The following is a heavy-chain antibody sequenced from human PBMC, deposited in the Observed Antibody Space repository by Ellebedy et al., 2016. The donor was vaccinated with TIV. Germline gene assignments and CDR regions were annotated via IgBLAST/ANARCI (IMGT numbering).Heavy chain of an antibody. Sequence: SETLSLTXPVSGVPISSHYWSWIRQSPGRGLEWIGWIYYTGSTNHNPSLKSRVTILLDTSKNQFSLKLSSVTAADTAVYYCASSPYGDYGIGYWGQGTLGTVYS. D-gene: IGHD4-17*01. J-gene: IGHJ4*02. CDR1: GVPISSHY. CDR3: ASSPYGDYGIGY. V-gene: IGHV4-59*11. CDR2: IYYTGST.